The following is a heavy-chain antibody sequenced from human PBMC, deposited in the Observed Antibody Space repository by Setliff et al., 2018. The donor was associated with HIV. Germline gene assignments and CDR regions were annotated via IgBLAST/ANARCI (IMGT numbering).Heavy chain of an antibody. Sequence: PGGSLRLSCAASGLTGLTFSNYALSWVRQAPGKGLQWVSTVIGTGGGTYYGDSVKGRFTISRDHAKNSLYLQMTSLRAEDTAVYYCARNTDVDSVYRPFHIWGQGTMVTVSS. CDR1: GLTGLTFSNYA. CDR2: VIGTGGGT. J-gene: IGHJ3*02. V-gene: IGHV3-23*01. CDR3: ARNTDVDSVYRPFHI. D-gene: IGHD1-26*01.